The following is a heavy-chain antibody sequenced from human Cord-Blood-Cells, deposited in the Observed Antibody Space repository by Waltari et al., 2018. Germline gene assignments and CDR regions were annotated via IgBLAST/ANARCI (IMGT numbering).Heavy chain of an antibody. CDR3: AEAVYSSSYFDY. V-gene: IGHV3-9*01. Sequence: EVQLGESGGGLVQPGRSLSLSCAASGFTLDDYAMHWVRQAPGKGLKCVIGVSLSSGSRGHAGAMKGRITTTRDNAKNSLYLQINSLRADDTALYYCAEAVYSSSYFDYWGQGTLVTVSS. J-gene: IGHJ4*02. CDR1: GFTLDDYA. D-gene: IGHD6-6*01. CDR2: VSLSSGSR.